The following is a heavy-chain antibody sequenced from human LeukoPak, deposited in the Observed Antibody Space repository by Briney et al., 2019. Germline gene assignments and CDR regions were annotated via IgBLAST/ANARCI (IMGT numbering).Heavy chain of an antibody. D-gene: IGHD4-17*01. V-gene: IGHV4-59*01. CDR2: IYYSGST. CDR3: ARDLVVSRATVTTDY. CDR1: GGSISSYY. Sequence: SETLSLTCTVSGGSISSYYWSWIRQPPGKGLEWIGYIYYSGSTDYDPSLKSRVTISVDTSRNQFSLDLSSVTAADTAVYYCARDLVVSRATVTTDYWGQGTLVTVSS. J-gene: IGHJ4*02.